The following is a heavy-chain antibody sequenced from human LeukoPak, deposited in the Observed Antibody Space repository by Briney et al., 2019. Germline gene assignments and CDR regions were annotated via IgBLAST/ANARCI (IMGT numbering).Heavy chain of an antibody. V-gene: IGHV1-69*05. CDR3: ASGGGVVVPAFNNWFDP. CDR1: GRTFSSYA. J-gene: IGHJ5*02. Sequence: SVKVSCKASGRTFSSYAISWVRQAPGQGLEWMGGIIPIFGTANYAQKFQGRVTITTDESTSTAYMELSSLRSEDRAVYYCASGGGVVVPAFNNWFDPWGQGTLVTVSS. CDR2: IIPIFGTA. D-gene: IGHD2-2*01.